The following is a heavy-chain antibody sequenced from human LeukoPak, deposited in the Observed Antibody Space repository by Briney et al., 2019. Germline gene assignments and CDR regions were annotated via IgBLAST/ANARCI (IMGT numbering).Heavy chain of an antibody. D-gene: IGHD6-19*01. CDR1: GGSISSYY. V-gene: IGHV4-59*01. CDR2: IYYSGST. J-gene: IGHJ6*03. CDR3: AGDRSAVAGSLYYYYYMDV. Sequence: SETLSLTCTVSGGSISSYYWSWIRQPPGKGLEWIGYIYYSGSTNYNPSLKSRVTISVDTSKNQFSLKLSSVTAADTAVYYCAGDRSAVAGSLYYYYYMDVWGKGTTVTVSS.